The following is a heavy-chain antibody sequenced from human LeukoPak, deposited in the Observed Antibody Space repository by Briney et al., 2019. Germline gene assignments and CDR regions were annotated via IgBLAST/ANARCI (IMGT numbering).Heavy chain of an antibody. CDR2: INYSGST. V-gene: IGHV4-59*08. CDR3: ARLHTGAIDY. D-gene: IGHD4/OR15-4a*01. Sequence: SETLSLTCTVSGGSIRRYFWNWLRQTPGKGLEWIGHINYSGSTNYNPSLKSRVTISLDTSKNQFSLKLSSVTAADTAVYYCARLHTGAIDYWGQGTLVTVSS. J-gene: IGHJ4*02. CDR1: GGSIRRYF.